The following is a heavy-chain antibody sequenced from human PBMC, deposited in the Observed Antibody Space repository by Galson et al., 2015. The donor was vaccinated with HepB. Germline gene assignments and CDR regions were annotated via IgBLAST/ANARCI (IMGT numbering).Heavy chain of an antibody. V-gene: IGHV1-18*04. D-gene: IGHD2-15*01. CDR3: ARSCSGGSCYYYYYGMDV. J-gene: IGHJ6*02. Sequence: SVKVSCKASGYTFTSYGISWVRQAPGQGLEWMGWISAYNGSTNYAQKLQGRVTMTTDTSTSTAYMELRSLRSDDTAVYYCARSCSGGSCYYYYYGMDVWGQGTTVTVSS. CDR1: GYTFTSYG. CDR2: ISAYNGST.